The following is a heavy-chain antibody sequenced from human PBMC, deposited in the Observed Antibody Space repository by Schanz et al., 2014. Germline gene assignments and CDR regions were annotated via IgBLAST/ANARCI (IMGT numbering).Heavy chain of an antibody. Sequence: QVQLVQSGAEVKKPGASVKVSCKASGYTFVSYSMHWVRQAPGQGLEWMGIINPSGGGTSYALRFQGRVTVTRDTSTSTVYMELNSLRSEDTAVYYCARDFSAYVGNYFDYWGQGTLVNVSS. CDR3: ARDFSAYVGNYFDY. CDR1: GYTFVSYS. CDR2: INPSGGGT. J-gene: IGHJ4*02. D-gene: IGHD5-12*01. V-gene: IGHV1-46*01.